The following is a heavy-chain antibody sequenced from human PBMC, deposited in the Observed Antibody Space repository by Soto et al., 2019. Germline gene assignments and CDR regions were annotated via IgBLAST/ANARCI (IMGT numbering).Heavy chain of an antibody. Sequence: GGSLRLSCAASGFTFDDYAMHWVRQAPGKGLEWVSGISWNSGSIGYADSVKGRFTISRDNAKSSLYLQMNSLRAEDTALYYCAKVGGYYYYGMDVWGQGTTVTVSS. CDR3: AKVGGYYYYGMDV. CDR1: GFTFDDYA. J-gene: IGHJ6*02. CDR2: ISWNSGSI. V-gene: IGHV3-9*01. D-gene: IGHD3-16*01.